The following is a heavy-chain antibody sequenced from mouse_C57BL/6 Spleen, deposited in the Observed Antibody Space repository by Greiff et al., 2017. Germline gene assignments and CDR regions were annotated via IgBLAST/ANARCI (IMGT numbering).Heavy chain of an antibody. CDR2: IYPRSGNT. V-gene: IGHV1-81*01. D-gene: IGHD3-2*02. CDR1: GYTFTSYG. J-gene: IGHJ3*01. Sequence: QVQLQQSGAELARPGASVKLSCKASGYTFTSYGISWVKQRTGQGLEWIGEIYPRSGNTYYNEKFKGKATLTADKSSSTAYMELRSLTSEDSAVYFCATPDSSGSFAYWGQGTLVTVSA. CDR3: ATPDSSGSFAY.